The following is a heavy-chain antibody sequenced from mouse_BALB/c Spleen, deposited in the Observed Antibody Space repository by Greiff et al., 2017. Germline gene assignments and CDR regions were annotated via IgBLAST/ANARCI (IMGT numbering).Heavy chain of an antibody. Sequence: QVQLKESGPGLVAPSQSLSITCTVSGFSLTSYGVHWVRQPPGKGLEWLGVIWAGGSTNYNSALMSRLSISKDNSKSQVFLKMNSLQTDDTAMYYCARDRWLLRSAMDYWGQGTSVTVSS. D-gene: IGHD2-3*01. J-gene: IGHJ4*01. CDR1: GFSLTSYG. CDR3: ARDRWLLRSAMDY. V-gene: IGHV2-9*02. CDR2: IWAGGST.